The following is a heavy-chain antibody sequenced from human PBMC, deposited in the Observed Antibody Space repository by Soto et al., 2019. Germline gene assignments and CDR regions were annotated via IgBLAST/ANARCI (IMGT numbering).Heavy chain of an antibody. V-gene: IGHV4-39*01. D-gene: IGHD3-22*01. CDR2: IYYSGST. CDR3: ARFWGYYYDSSGYLEYFQH. J-gene: IGHJ1*01. Sequence: QLQLQESGPGLVKPSETLSLTCTVSGGSVSSSSYYWGWIRQPPGKGLEWIGNIYYSGSTYYNPSLKNRVTISVDTSKNQFSLKLSSVTAADTAVYYCARFWGYYYDSSGYLEYFQHWGQGTLVTVS. CDR1: GGSVSSSSYY.